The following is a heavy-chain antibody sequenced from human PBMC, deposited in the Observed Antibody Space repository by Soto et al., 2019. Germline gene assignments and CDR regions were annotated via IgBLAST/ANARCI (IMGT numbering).Heavy chain of an antibody. CDR3: ARSKWLDGGPLDY. CDR2: IYSGGST. J-gene: IGHJ4*02. V-gene: IGHV3-66*01. Sequence: GGSLRLSCAASGFTVSSNYMSWVRQAPGKGLEWVSVIYSGGSTYYADSVKGRFTISRDNSKNTLYLQMNSLRAEDTAVYYCARSKWLDGGPLDYWGQGTLVTVSS. D-gene: IGHD6-19*01. CDR1: GFTVSSNY.